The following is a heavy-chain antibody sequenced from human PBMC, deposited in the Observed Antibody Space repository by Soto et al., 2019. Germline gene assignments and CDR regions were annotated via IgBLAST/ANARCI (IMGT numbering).Heavy chain of an antibody. CDR2: ISSSDINI. Sequence: ESGGGLIQPGGSLRLSCLASGFNFRSYSMNWVRQAPGKGLESISYISSSDINIYYADPVMGRFTISRDISKNSLYLQMNSLRAEDTAVFYCARDYGDYVPRNDYWGQGTLVTVSS. CDR1: GFNFRSYS. D-gene: IGHD4-17*01. J-gene: IGHJ4*02. CDR3: ARDYGDYVPRNDY. V-gene: IGHV3-48*01.